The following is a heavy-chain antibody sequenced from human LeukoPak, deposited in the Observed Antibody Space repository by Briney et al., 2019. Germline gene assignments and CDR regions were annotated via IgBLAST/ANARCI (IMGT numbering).Heavy chain of an antibody. V-gene: IGHV3-53*01. CDR2: MYSGGST. CDR1: GVTVSNNY. Sequence: GGFLRLSCAASGVTVSNNYMNWVRQAPGKGLEWVSVMYSGGSTYYADSVTGRFTISRDNSKNTLYLQMNNLRAEDTAVYDCATHYYDSSGYYYDHAFDIWGQGTMVTVSS. CDR3: ATHYYDSSGYYYDHAFDI. D-gene: IGHD3-22*01. J-gene: IGHJ3*02.